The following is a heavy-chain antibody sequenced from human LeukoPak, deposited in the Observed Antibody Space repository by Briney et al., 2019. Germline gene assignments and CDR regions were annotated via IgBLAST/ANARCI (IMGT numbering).Heavy chain of an antibody. D-gene: IGHD5-18*01. V-gene: IGHV4-34*01. CDR2: INHSGST. CDR3: ARGEHTAMVAPFDY. CDR1: GGSFSGYY. Sequence: SETLSLTCAVYGGSFSGYYWSWIRQPPGKGLEWIGEINHSGSTNYNPSLKSRVTISVDTSKNQFSLKLSSVTAADTAVYYWARGEHTAMVAPFDYWGQGTLVTVSS. J-gene: IGHJ4*02.